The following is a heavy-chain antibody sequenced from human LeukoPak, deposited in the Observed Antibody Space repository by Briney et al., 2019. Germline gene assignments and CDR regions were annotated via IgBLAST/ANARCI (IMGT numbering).Heavy chain of an antibody. Sequence: SVKVSCKASGGTFSSYAISWVRQAPGQGLEWMGGIIPIFGSASYAQKFQGRVTITADESTSTAYMELSSLRSEDTAVYYCARALHLELHSYFDSWGQGTLVTVSS. V-gene: IGHV1-69*13. J-gene: IGHJ4*02. CDR2: IIPIFGSA. CDR3: ARALHLELHSYFDS. CDR1: GGTFSSYA. D-gene: IGHD1-1*01.